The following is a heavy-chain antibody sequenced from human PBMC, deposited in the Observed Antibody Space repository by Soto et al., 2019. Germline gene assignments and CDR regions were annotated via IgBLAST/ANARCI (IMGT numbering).Heavy chain of an antibody. V-gene: IGHV3-74*01. CDR1: GFTFSNYW. J-gene: IGHJ4*02. Sequence: EVQLVESGGGLVQPGGSLRLSCAASGFTFSNYWMHWVRRARGKGLVWVSRINTDGRSTTYADSVKGRFTISRDNAKNTLDLQMNSLRAEDTAVYYCVRDAIGDFPIDHWGQGTLVTVSS. CDR2: INTDGRST. CDR3: VRDAIGDFPIDH. D-gene: IGHD3-16*01.